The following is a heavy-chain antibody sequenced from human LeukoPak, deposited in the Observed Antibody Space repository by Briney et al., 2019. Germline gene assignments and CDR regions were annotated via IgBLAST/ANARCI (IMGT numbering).Heavy chain of an antibody. CDR2: ISGSGGST. D-gene: IGHD5-18*01. CDR3: AKDGIYSTDAFDI. V-gene: IGHV3-23*01. J-gene: IGHJ3*02. CDR1: GFTFSSYA. Sequence: GGSLRLSCAASGFTFSSYAMSWVRQAPGKGLEWVSAISGSGGSTYYADSVKGRFTISRDNSKNTLYLQVNSLRAEETAIYYCAKDGIYSTDAFDIWGQGTMVTVSS.